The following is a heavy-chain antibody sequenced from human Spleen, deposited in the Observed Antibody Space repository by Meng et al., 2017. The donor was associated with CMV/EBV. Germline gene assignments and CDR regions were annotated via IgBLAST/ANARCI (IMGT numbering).Heavy chain of an antibody. D-gene: IGHD6-13*01. CDR1: GFTFGDYY. J-gene: IGHJ4*02. CDR3: ARPRGPAAAYIDS. CDR2: ISSSGSTI. V-gene: IGHV3-11*04. Sequence: AASGFTFGDYYMSWIRQAPGRGPEWLLHISSSGSTIYSADSVKGRFTISRDNAENSLFLQMNSLRAEDTAIYYCARPRGPAAAYIDSWGQGTLVTVSS.